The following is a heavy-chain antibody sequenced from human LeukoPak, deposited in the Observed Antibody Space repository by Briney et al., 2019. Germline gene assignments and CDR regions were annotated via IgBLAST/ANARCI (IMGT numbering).Heavy chain of an antibody. Sequence: SLSLSCAASVLTFDHYAMHWARQARGKGRVWVIGISWNSGSIGYADSVNGRFTISRDNAKNCLYLQMNSLRAEDTAVYYCAKGDIEWLRLTYFDYWGQGTLVTVSS. D-gene: IGHD5-12*01. CDR1: VLTFDHYA. J-gene: IGHJ4*02. CDR2: ISWNSGSI. V-gene: IGHV3-9*01. CDR3: AKGDIEWLRLTYFDY.